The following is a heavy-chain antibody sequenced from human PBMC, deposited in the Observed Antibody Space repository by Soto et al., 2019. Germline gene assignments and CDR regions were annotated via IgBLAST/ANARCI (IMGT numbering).Heavy chain of an antibody. D-gene: IGHD2-2*01. J-gene: IGHJ5*02. CDR3: ARGTVVVPAAVMFNCLDP. CDR1: GAPITGGDYS. Sequence: SETLSLTCAISGAPITGGDYSWNWIRQPPGKGLEWIGYICHGGSTYYNPSLRSRVTISVDTTRTQFSLKKSSVTDADTAVYYCARGTVVVPAAVMFNCLDPWGQGALVTVSS. V-gene: IGHV4-30-2*01. CDR2: ICHGGST.